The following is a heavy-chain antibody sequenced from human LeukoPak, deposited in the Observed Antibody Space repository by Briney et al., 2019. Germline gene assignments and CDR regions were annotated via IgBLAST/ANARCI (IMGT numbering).Heavy chain of an antibody. V-gene: IGHV4-59*01. J-gene: IGHJ4*02. D-gene: IGHD3-10*01. CDR1: GGSINNYY. CDR2: IYFTGGT. CDR3: ARGGGLFDY. Sequence: SETLSLTCNVSGGSINNYYWSWLRQPLGKGLEWIGYIYFTGGTNYNPSLKSRVTMSIDTSKNQFSLKLNSVAAADTAFYYCARGGGLFDYWGQGSLVTVSS.